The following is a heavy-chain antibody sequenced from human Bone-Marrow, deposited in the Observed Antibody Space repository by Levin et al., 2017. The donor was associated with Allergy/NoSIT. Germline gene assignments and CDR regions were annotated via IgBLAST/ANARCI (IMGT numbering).Heavy chain of an antibody. J-gene: IGHJ6*02. D-gene: IGHD3-10*01. V-gene: IGHV1-69*10. CDR3: ARGRRPASGSPHYSAMDV. Sequence: PEASVKVSCKASGGTFDHYPFNWVRQAPGQGLEWMGDIIPVLHKVNYAQSLRGRVAISADDSTGTVYMDLTSLNSEDTAVYYCARGRRPASGSPHYSAMDVWGQGTTVTVSS. CDR2: IIPVLHKV. CDR1: GGTFDHYP.